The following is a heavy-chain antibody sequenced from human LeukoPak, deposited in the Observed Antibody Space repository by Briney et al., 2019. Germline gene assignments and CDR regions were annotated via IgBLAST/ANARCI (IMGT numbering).Heavy chain of an antibody. CDR1: GFTFSSYW. V-gene: IGHV3-7*01. CDR3: ARGDSSSWYPGNY. Sequence: GGSLRLSCAASGFTFSSYWMSWVRQAPGKGLEWVANIKQDGSEKYYVDSVKGRLTISRDNAKNSLYLQMNSLRAEDTAVYYCARGDSSSWYPGNYWGQGTLVTVSS. D-gene: IGHD6-13*01. J-gene: IGHJ4*02. CDR2: IKQDGSEK.